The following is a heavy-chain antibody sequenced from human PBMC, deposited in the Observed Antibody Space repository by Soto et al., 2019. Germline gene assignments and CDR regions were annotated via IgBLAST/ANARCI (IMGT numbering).Heavy chain of an antibody. Sequence: NWVRQAPGKGLEWVGRIKSNTDGGTTDYAAPVKGRFTISRDDSKSTLYLQVNSLKTEDTAVYYCTTDPAYSSGWYSWGQGTLVTVSS. D-gene: IGHD6-19*01. CDR3: TTDPAYSSGWYS. J-gene: IGHJ4*02. V-gene: IGHV3-15*07. CDR2: IKSNTDGGTT.